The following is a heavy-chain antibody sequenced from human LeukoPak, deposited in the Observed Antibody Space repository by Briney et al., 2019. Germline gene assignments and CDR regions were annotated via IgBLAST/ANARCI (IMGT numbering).Heavy chain of an antibody. CDR2: VSYDGTNK. CDR1: GFTFDIYA. D-gene: IGHD2-15*01. Sequence: GGSLRLSCAASGFTFDIYAMHWVRQAPGKGLEWVAVVSYDGTNKYYADSVKGRFTISRDNSQNTLHLQMSSLRVADTAVYYCARDQLQHCSDGSCYVIDNWGRGTLVAVSS. J-gene: IGHJ4*02. CDR3: ARDQLQHCSDGSCYVIDN. V-gene: IGHV3-30*04.